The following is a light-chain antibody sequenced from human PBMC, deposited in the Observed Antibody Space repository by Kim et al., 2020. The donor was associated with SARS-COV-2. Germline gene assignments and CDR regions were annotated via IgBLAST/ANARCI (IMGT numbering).Light chain of an antibody. CDR1: LNISPW. V-gene: IGKV1-5*03. CDR2: KTS. CDR3: QQYNSYSYT. Sequence: GDRVTITCRASLNISPWLAWYQQRPGKAPKLLIYKTSNLQSGVPSRFSGIGSGPEFTLTISSLQPDDFATYYCQQYNSYSYTFG. J-gene: IGKJ2*01.